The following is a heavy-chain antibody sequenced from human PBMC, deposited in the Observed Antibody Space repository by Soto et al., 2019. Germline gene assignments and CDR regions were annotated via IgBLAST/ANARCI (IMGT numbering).Heavy chain of an antibody. CDR1: GFTFSSYA. CDR2: ISGSGGST. V-gene: IGHV3-23*01. Sequence: EVQLLESGGGLVQPGGSLRLSCAASGFTFSSYAMSWVRQAPGKGLEWVSAISGSGGSTYYADSVKGRFTISRDNSKNTLYLQMNSLRAEDTAVYYCAKDQGWGLWQQLVDWYFDLWGRGTLVTVSS. CDR3: AKDQGWGLWQQLVDWYFDL. J-gene: IGHJ2*01. D-gene: IGHD6-13*01.